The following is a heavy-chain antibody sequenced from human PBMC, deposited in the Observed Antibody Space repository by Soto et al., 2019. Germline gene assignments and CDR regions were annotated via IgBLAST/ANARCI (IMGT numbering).Heavy chain of an antibody. V-gene: IGHV3-33*01. Sequence: QVQLVESGGGVVQPGRSLRLSCVASGFTFSRYGMHWVRQAPGKGLEWVAVIWNDGSKQVYDDSVKGRFTISRDNSKNTLYLEMDSLGDEDTSVYYCARDDDYEANAIDLWGQGTLVTVSS. J-gene: IGHJ5*02. D-gene: IGHD4-17*01. CDR1: GFTFSRYG. CDR3: ARDDDYEANAIDL. CDR2: IWNDGSKQ.